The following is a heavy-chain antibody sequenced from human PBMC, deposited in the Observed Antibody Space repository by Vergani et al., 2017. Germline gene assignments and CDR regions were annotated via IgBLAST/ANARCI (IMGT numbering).Heavy chain of an antibody. J-gene: IGHJ4*02. CDR2: IWYDGSNK. V-gene: IGHV3-33*01. Sequence: QVQLVESGGGVVQPGRSLRLSCAASGFTFSSYGMHWVRQAPGKGREWVAVIWYDGSNKYYADSVKGRFTISRDNSKNTLYLQMNSLRAADTAVYYCAREVDYWGQGTLVTVSS. CDR1: GFTFSSYG. CDR3: AREVDY.